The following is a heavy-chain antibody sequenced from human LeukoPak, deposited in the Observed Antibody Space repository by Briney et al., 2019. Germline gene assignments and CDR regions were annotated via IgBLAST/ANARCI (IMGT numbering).Heavy chain of an antibody. Sequence: ASVKVSCKPSGYTFTGYYIHWVRQAPGQGPEWMGWINPNSSGTNYAQNFRDRVTMTRDTSITTAYMELSSLTSDDTAVYYCARGITAVTREGYFDYWGQGTLVTVSS. D-gene: IGHD2-2*01. CDR3: ARGITAVTREGYFDY. CDR2: INPNSSGT. CDR1: GYTFTGYY. J-gene: IGHJ4*02. V-gene: IGHV1-2*02.